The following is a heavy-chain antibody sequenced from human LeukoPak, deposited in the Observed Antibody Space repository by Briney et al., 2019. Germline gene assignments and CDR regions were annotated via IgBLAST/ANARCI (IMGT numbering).Heavy chain of an antibody. J-gene: IGHJ5*02. CDR1: GGTFSTTT. D-gene: IGHD2-8*01. CDR2: ITPIFRTP. Sequence: SVKVSCKASGGTFSTTTINWVRQAPGQGLEWMGGITPIFRTPNYAQKFQGRVTITAVESMSTAYMELSRLRFEDTAVYYCARGYCTNGVCYHNWFDPWGQGTLVTVSS. V-gene: IGHV1-69*13. CDR3: ARGYCTNGVCYHNWFDP.